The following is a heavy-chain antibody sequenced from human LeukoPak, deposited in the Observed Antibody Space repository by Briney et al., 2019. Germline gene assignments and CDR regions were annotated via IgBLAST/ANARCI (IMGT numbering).Heavy chain of an antibody. CDR3: ARVRGYSSIRWYFDL. D-gene: IGHD6-13*01. V-gene: IGHV4-30-4*01. CDR1: GGSISSGDYY. CDR2: IYYSGST. J-gene: IGHJ2*01. Sequence: PSETLSHTCSVSGGSISSGDYYWSWIRQPPGKGLEWIGYIYYSGSTYYNPSLKRRVTISVDTSKNQFSLKLSSVTAADTAVYYCARVRGYSSIRWYFDLWGRGTLVTVSS.